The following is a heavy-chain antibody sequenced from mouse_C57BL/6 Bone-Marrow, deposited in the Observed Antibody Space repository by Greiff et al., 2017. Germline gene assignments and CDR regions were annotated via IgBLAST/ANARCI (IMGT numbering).Heavy chain of an antibody. CDR2: IDPSDSYT. CDR3: ARVKGLRYFDY. J-gene: IGHJ2*01. V-gene: IGHV1-69*01. Sequence: QVQLQQPGAELVMPGASVKLSCKASGYTFTSYWMHWVKQRPGQGLEWIGEIDPSDSYTNYNQKFKGKSTLTVDKSSSTAYMQLSSLTSEDSAVYYCARVKGLRYFDYWGQGTTLTVSS. CDR1: GYTFTSYW. D-gene: IGHD1-1*01.